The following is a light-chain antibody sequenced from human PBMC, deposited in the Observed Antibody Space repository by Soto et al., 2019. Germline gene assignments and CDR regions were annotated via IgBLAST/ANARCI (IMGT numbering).Light chain of an antibody. CDR2: EVS. V-gene: IGLV2-14*01. J-gene: IGLJ2*01. Sequence: QSVLTQPASVSGSPGQSITISCTGTGSDAGGYNYVSWYQQHPGKAPKLMIYEVSNRPSGVPDRFSGSKSGTSASLAISGLQSGDEADYYCAAWDVSLNVVVFGGGTKLTVL. CDR3: AAWDVSLNVVV. CDR1: GSDAGGYNY.